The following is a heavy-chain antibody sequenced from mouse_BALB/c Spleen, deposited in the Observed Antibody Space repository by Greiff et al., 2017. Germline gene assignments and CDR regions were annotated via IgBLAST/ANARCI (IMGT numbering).Heavy chain of an antibody. Sequence: EVQLVESGPGLVKPSQSLSLTCTVTGYSITSDYAWNWIRQFPGNKLEWMGYISYSGSTSYNPSLKSRISITRDTSKNQFFLQLNSVTTEDTATYYCARRGGYFDDWGQGTTLTVSS. CDR2: ISYSGST. J-gene: IGHJ2*01. CDR1: GYSITSDYA. CDR3: ARRGGYFDD. V-gene: IGHV3-2*02.